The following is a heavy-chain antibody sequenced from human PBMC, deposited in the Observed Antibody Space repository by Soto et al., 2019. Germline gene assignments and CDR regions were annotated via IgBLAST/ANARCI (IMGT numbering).Heavy chain of an antibody. CDR1: GFTISSYA. D-gene: IGHD2-2*01. CDR2: ITGGSGST. J-gene: IGHJ5*02. Sequence: LGGSLRLSCAASGFTISSYAMSWVRQAPGKGLEWVSGITGGSGSTNYADSVKGRFTISRDNSKNTLYLQMNSLRAEDTAVYYCARDPRMCTSTSCYRTQWFDPWGQGTLVTVSS. V-gene: IGHV3-23*01. CDR3: ARDPRMCTSTSCYRTQWFDP.